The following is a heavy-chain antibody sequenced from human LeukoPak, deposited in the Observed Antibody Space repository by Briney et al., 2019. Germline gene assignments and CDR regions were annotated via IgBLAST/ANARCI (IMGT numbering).Heavy chain of an antibody. Sequence: GGSLRLSCAASGFTVSSNYMSWVRQAPGKGLEWVSVIYRGGSTYYADSVKGRFTISRDNSKNTLYLQMNSLRAEDTAVYYCAREADCSGGNCYRGAFDIWGQGTMITVSS. J-gene: IGHJ3*02. CDR2: IYRGGST. D-gene: IGHD2-15*01. CDR3: AREADCSGGNCYRGAFDI. CDR1: GFTVSSNY. V-gene: IGHV3-53*01.